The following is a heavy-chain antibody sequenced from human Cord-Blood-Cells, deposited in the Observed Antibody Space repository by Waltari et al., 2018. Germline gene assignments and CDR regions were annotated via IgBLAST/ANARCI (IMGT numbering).Heavy chain of an antibody. CDR2: ISYDGSNK. J-gene: IGHJ4*02. D-gene: IGHD3-10*01. V-gene: IGHV3-30*18. CDR3: AKDPYGSGSYYY. Sequence: QVQLVESGGGVVQPGRSLRLSCAAPGFTFSSHGMHWVRQAPGKGLEWVAVISYDGSNKYYADSVKGRFTISRDNSKNTLYLQMNSLRAEDTAVYYCAKDPYGSGSYYYWGQGTLVTVSS. CDR1: GFTFSSHG.